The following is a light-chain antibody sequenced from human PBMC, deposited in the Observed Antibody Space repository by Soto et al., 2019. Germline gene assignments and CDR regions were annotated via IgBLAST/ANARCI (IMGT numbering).Light chain of an antibody. Sequence: QSALTQPASVSGSPGQSITISCTGTSGDVGGYNYVSWYQQQPGKAPKLMIYEVTSRPSGVSDRFSGSKSGNTASLTISGLQAEDEADYYCSSYTSSIPYVFGTGTKLTVL. CDR3: SSYTSSIPYV. CDR1: SGDVGGYNY. J-gene: IGLJ1*01. CDR2: EVT. V-gene: IGLV2-14*01.